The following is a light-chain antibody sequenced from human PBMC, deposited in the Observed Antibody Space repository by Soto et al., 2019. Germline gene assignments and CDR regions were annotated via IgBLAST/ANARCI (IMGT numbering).Light chain of an antibody. Sequence: EIVLTQSPATLSLSPGERATLSCWASQSVSNYFVWYQQKPGQAPRLLIYDASKRATGIPARFSGSGSGTDFTLTISSLEPEDFAVYFCHQRNKFGQGTRLEIK. CDR1: QSVSNY. CDR2: DAS. CDR3: HQRNK. J-gene: IGKJ5*01. V-gene: IGKV3-11*01.